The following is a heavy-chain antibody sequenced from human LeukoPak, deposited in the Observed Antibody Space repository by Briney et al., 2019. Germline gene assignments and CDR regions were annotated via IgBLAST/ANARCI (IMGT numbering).Heavy chain of an antibody. CDR2: VNPDDSDT. Sequence: GESLKISCKGSGYTFNSHWIGWVRQLPGKGLEGMGIVNPDDSDTIYSTSFQGRVTISADKSSTTAYLQWSTLKASDTAMYYCARLRWPRGGRSSFDYWGQGALVTVSS. J-gene: IGHJ4*02. D-gene: IGHD3-10*01. CDR1: GYTFNSHW. CDR3: ARLRWPRGGRSSFDY. V-gene: IGHV5-51*01.